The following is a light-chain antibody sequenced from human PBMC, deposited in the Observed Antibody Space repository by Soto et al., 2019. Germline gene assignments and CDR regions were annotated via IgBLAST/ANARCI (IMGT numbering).Light chain of an antibody. Sequence: EIVLTQSPGTLSLSQGERATLSCRSSQSVSSNYLAWYQQKPGQAPRLLIYGASSRATGIPDRFSGSGSGTDFTLTISRLEPEDFAVYYCQQYGSSPRTFGQGTKVDI. J-gene: IGKJ1*01. CDR1: QSVSSNY. V-gene: IGKV3-20*01. CDR2: GAS. CDR3: QQYGSSPRT.